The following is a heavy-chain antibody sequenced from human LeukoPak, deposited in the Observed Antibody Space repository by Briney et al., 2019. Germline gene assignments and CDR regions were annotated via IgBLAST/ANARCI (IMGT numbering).Heavy chain of an antibody. V-gene: IGHV1-18*01. J-gene: IGHJ3*02. D-gene: IGHD3-22*01. CDR1: GYTFTSYG. Sequence: ASVKVSCKAPGYTFTSYGISWVRQAPGQGLEWMGWISAYNGNTNYAQKLQGRVTMTRNTSISTAYMELSSLRSEDTAVYYCARGVIYYYDSSGYLHDAFDIWGQGTMVTVSS. CDR3: ARGVIYYYDSSGYLHDAFDI. CDR2: ISAYNGNT.